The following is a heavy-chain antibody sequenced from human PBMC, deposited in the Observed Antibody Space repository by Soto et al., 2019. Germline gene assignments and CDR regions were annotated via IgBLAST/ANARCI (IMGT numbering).Heavy chain of an antibody. D-gene: IGHD3-10*01. V-gene: IGHV3-21*01. Sequence: GGSLRLSCAASGFTFSSYTMNWVRQAPGKGLEWISSLSSGSSYIYYAGSVKGRFTISRDNAKKSLFLQMNSQRADATAVYYCARDILSGGAYPDSWGQGTKVTVSS. CDR2: LSSGSSYI. CDR1: GFTFSSYT. CDR3: ARDILSGGAYPDS. J-gene: IGHJ5*01.